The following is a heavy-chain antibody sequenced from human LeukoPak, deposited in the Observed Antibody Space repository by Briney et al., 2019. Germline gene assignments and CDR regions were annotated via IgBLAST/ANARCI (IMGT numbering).Heavy chain of an antibody. CDR3: ARGRDGYNKGPFDY. J-gene: IGHJ4*02. CDR1: GDTVSGNSAA. CDR2: TYYRSEWYN. D-gene: IGHD5-24*01. V-gene: IGHV6-1*01. Sequence: SQTLSLTCAISGDTVSGNSAAWNWIRQSPSRGLEWLVRTYYRSEWYNDYAVSVKGRITINPDTSKNQFSLQLNSVTPEDTAVYYCARGRDGYNKGPFDYWGQGTLVTVSS.